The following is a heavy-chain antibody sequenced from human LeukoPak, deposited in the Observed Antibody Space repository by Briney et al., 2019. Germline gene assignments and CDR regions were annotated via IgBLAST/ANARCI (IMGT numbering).Heavy chain of an antibody. J-gene: IGHJ4*02. Sequence: SDTLSLTCTVSGGSISNSSYYWGWMRQPPGKGLEWFGSIYYSGRNYYNPYLKSRVTISVDTSKNQFSLKLSSLPAADTAVYYCARQAGSITMIVVVTSFDCWGQGTLVTVSS. CDR2: IYYSGRN. D-gene: IGHD3-22*01. CDR1: GGSISNSSYY. CDR3: ARQAGSITMIVVVTSFDC. V-gene: IGHV4-39*01.